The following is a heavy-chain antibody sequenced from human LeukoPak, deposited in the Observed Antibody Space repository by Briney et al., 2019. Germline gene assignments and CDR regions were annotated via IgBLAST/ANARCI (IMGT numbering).Heavy chain of an antibody. V-gene: IGHV3-30*18. CDR1: GFTFSSYG. J-gene: IGHJ4*02. D-gene: IGHD2-15*01. CDR2: ISYDGSHK. Sequence: GGSLRLSCAASGFTFSSYGMHWARQAPGKGLEWVAVISYDGSHKYYAESVKGRFTISRDNSKNTLYLQMNSLRAEDTAVYYCANSKGLVVVGGTFDYWGLGTLVTVSS. CDR3: ANSKGLVVVGGTFDY.